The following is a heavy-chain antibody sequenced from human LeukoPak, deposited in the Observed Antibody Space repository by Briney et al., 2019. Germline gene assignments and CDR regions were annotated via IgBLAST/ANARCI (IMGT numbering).Heavy chain of an antibody. CDR2: ISASGGST. CDR1: GFTFSSSA. J-gene: IGHJ4*02. V-gene: IGHV3-23*01. D-gene: IGHD2-2*01. CDR3: ARGALVGDFDY. Sequence: GGSLRLSCAASGFTFSSSAMSWVRQVPGKGLEWVSGISASGGSTYYADSVKGRFTISRDNSKNTLYLQMNSLRAEDTAVYYCARGALVGDFDYWGQGTLVTVSS.